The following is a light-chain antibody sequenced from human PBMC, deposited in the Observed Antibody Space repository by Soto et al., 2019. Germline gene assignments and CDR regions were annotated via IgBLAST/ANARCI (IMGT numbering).Light chain of an antibody. J-gene: IGKJ1*01. CDR1: KTVSSSY. CDR2: GAS. V-gene: IGKV3-20*01. CDR3: QQYGSSPPRT. Sequence: EIVLTQSPGTLSLSPGDRPTLSCRTRKTVSSSYLAWYQQKPGQAPRLLIYGASSRATGIPDRFSGSGSGTDFTLTISRPEPEDFAVYYCQQYGSSPPRTFGQGTKVEIK.